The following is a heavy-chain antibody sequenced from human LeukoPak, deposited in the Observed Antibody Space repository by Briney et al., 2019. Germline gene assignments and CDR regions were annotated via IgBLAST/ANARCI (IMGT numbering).Heavy chain of an antibody. D-gene: IGHD1-7*01. CDR1: GFTFSNYA. J-gene: IGHJ4*02. Sequence: GGSLRLSCAASGFTFSNYAMSWVRQAPGKGLEWVSYISSSSSTIYYADSVKGRFTISRDNAKNSLYLQMNSLRAEDTAVYYCASSGPLELGYWGQGTLVTVSS. CDR3: ASSGPLELGY. V-gene: IGHV3-48*04. CDR2: ISSSSSTI.